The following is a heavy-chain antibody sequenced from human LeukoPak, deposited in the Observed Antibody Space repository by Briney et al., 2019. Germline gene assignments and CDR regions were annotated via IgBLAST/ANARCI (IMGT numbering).Heavy chain of an antibody. Sequence: ASVTVSCKASGYTFTDYYIHWVRQAPGQGLEWMGWINPNNGVTKYAQKFQGRVTVTRDTSISTAYMELSSLRSDDTAVYYCARSFASGSYLFWGQGTLVTVSS. V-gene: IGHV1-2*02. CDR1: GYTFTDYY. CDR3: ARSFASGSYLF. CDR2: INPNNGVT. D-gene: IGHD3-10*01. J-gene: IGHJ4*02.